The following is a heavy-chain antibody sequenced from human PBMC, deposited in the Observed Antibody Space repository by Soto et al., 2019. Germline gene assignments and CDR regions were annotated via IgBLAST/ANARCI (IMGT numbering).Heavy chain of an antibody. CDR1: GFTFSSYE. CDR2: ISSSGSGRTI. J-gene: IGHJ6*02. CDR3: ARDTGPNGYNYYYFGMDV. D-gene: IGHD5-18*01. Sequence: ESGGGLVQPGGSLRLSCAASGFTFSSYEMNWVRQAPGKGLEWVSYISSSGSGRTIYYADSVKGRLTVSRDNSKNTLYLQMNSLRAEDTAVYYCARDTGPNGYNYYYFGMDVWGQGTTVTVSS. V-gene: IGHV3-48*03.